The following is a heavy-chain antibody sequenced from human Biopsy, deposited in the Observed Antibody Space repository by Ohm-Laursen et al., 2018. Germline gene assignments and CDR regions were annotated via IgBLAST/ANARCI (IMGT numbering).Heavy chain of an antibody. Sequence: ATVKISCKTSGYTFTAYGISWVRQAPGQGLEWMGWISTYNDDTNIAQKFQGRVSMATDTSTRTAYMELRSLRSGDTAIYFCARDPGYDFWSGSDPFDIWGQGTLVTVS. CDR2: ISTYNDDT. CDR1: GYTFTAYG. V-gene: IGHV1-18*04. CDR3: ARDPGYDFWSGSDPFDI. J-gene: IGHJ3*02. D-gene: IGHD3-3*01.